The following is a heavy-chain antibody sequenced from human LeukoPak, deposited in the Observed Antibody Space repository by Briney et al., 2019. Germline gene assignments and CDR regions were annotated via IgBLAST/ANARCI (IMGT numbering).Heavy chain of an antibody. CDR1: GFTFSNYW. CDR2: IKEDGGEK. Sequence: GGSLRLSCAASGFTFSNYWMTWVRQAPGKGLEWVASIKEDGGEKYYVDSVKGRFTVSRDNAKNSFYLQMNSLRAEDTAVYYCARGHYGMDVWGQGTTVTVSS. J-gene: IGHJ6*02. CDR3: ARGHYGMDV. V-gene: IGHV3-7*01.